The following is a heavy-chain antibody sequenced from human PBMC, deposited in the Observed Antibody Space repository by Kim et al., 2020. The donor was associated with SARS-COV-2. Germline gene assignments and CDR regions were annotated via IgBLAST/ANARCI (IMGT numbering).Heavy chain of an antibody. J-gene: IGHJ4*02. CDR3: GRTLEGAVTSLKY. CDR2: IFPLDGRT. V-gene: IGHV1-69*13. CDR1: GSTLRNYA. Sequence: SVKVSCKASGSTLRNYALSWVRQAPGQGLEWMGGIFPLDGRTNYAQKFQGRVTITADESTSTAYMEISNLRSEDTAVYYCGRTLEGAVTSLKYWGQGSL. D-gene: IGHD4-17*01.